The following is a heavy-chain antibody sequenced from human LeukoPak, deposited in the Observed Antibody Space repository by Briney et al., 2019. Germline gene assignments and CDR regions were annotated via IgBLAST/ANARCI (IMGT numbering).Heavy chain of an antibody. CDR1: GFTFSPYA. V-gene: IGHV3-23*01. CDR3: ARCWANGDYVPAWFDY. J-gene: IGHJ4*02. Sequence: GGSLRLFCAAPGFTFSPYAMSWVRQSPGKGLEWVPGINGSGDITFYADSVKGRITISRDNSKNTLYLQMNSLRAEDTTVYYCARCWANGDYVPAWFDYWGQGTLVTVSS. CDR2: INGSGDIT. D-gene: IGHD4-17*01.